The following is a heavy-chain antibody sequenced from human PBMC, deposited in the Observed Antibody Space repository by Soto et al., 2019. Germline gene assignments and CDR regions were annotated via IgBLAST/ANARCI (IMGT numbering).Heavy chain of an antibody. CDR1: VYTFTSYY. V-gene: IGHV1-46*04. J-gene: IGHJ4*02. D-gene: IGHD6-19*01. Sequence: ASVKVSCKASVYTFTSYYRHWVRQDPGQGLEWLGIINPGCGSTSNAQQLLGRVSMTRDTSTSTVYIALRSLRANDPVVYYCARDFTGIVVTGISPFDYWGQGTLVTVSS. CDR2: INPGCGST. CDR3: ARDFTGIVVTGISPFDY.